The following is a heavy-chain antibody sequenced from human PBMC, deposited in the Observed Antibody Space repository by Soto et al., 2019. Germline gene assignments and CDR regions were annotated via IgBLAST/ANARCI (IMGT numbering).Heavy chain of an antibody. V-gene: IGHV3-11*01. J-gene: IGHJ5*02. Sequence: QVQLVESGGGLAKPGGSLRLSCEASGFTFGDDYTSWLRQAPGRGLEWIAYISGSRSTIYYADSVKGRFTISRDNSKNSLYLEMNSLRAEDTAVYYCARGVSVNGFEPWGQGTRVTVSS. CDR3: ARGVSVNGFEP. CDR2: ISGSRSTI. D-gene: IGHD4-17*01. CDR1: GFTFGDDY.